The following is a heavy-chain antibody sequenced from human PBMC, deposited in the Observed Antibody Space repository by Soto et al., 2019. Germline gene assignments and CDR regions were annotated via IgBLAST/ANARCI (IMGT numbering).Heavy chain of an antibody. CDR1: GFTFSSYS. Sequence: EVQLVESGGGLVKPGGSLRLSCAASGFTFSSYSMNWVRQAPGKGLEWVSSISSSSSYIYYADSVKGRFTISRDNAKNSQYLQMMSLRGVDTDVYDWAWGAGGGTAYYYYYNGMDVWGQGTPVTVSS. CDR3: AWGAGGGTAYYYYYNGMDV. CDR2: ISSSSSYI. J-gene: IGHJ6*02. V-gene: IGHV3-21*01. D-gene: IGHD2-15*01.